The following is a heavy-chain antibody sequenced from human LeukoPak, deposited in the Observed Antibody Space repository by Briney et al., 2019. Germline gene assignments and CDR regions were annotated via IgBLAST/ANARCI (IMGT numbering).Heavy chain of an antibody. V-gene: IGHV3-23*01. Sequence: TGGSLRLSCAASGFTFSSYAMSWVRQAPGKGLEWVSAISGSGGSTYYADSVKGRFTISRGNSKNTLYLQMNSLRAEDTAVYYCAKDRVPNYYYDSSGYYYFDYWGQGTLVTVSS. D-gene: IGHD3-22*01. CDR3: AKDRVPNYYYDSSGYYYFDY. CDR1: GFTFSSYA. CDR2: ISGSGGST. J-gene: IGHJ4*02.